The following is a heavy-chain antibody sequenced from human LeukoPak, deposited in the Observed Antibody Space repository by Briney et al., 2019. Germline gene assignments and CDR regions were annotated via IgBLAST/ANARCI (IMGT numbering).Heavy chain of an antibody. J-gene: IGHJ4*02. CDR2: ISSSSSYI. CDR3: ARTYCSGGSCYSNIDY. D-gene: IGHD2-15*01. CDR1: GFTFSSYS. V-gene: IGHV3-21*01. Sequence: GGSLRLSCAASGFTFSSYSMNWVRQAPGKGLEWVSSISSSSSYIYYADSVKGRFTIPRDNAKNSLYLQMNSLRAEDTAVYYCARTYCSGGSCYSNIDYWGQGTLVTVSS.